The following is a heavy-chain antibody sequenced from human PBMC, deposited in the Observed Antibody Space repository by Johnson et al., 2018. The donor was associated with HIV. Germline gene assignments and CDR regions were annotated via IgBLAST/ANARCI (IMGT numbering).Heavy chain of an antibody. CDR1: GFTFHDYA. CDR3: AKDIGYSSGLGNTAFDM. V-gene: IGHV3-9*01. CDR2: INWNSGSM. D-gene: IGHD6-19*01. J-gene: IGHJ3*02. Sequence: LVESGGGVVQPGRSLRLSCAASGFTFHDYAMHWVRQAPGKGLEWVSGINWNSGSMDYADSVKGRFTISRDNAKSSLFLQMSGLRAGDTALYYCAKDIGYSSGLGNTAFDMWGLGTMVTVSS.